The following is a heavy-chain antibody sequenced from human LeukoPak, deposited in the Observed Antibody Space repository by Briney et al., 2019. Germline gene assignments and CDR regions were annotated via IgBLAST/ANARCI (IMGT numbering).Heavy chain of an antibody. Sequence: PGGSLRLSCAASGFTFSSYAMSWVRQAPGKGLEWVSAISGSGGSTYYADSVKGRFTISRDNSKNTLYLQMNSLRAEDTAVYYCAREGLYCSGGSCYPPTFDYWGQGTLVTVSS. V-gene: IGHV3-23*01. D-gene: IGHD2-15*01. CDR2: ISGSGGST. J-gene: IGHJ4*02. CDR3: AREGLYCSGGSCYPPTFDY. CDR1: GFTFSSYA.